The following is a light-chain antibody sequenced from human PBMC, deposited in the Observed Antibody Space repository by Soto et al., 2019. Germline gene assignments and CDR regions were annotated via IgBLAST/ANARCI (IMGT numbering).Light chain of an antibody. Sequence: EILMTQSPATLSLSPGDGVTLSCRAAQDVTNSVAWYQQKSGQAPRLLIYDASARASGVSARFSGSGSGTDFTLTISGLQAEDFAVYFCQQYIRRPLSFGQGTRLE. V-gene: IGKV3-15*01. CDR3: QQYIRRPLS. J-gene: IGKJ5*01. CDR2: DAS. CDR1: QDVTNS.